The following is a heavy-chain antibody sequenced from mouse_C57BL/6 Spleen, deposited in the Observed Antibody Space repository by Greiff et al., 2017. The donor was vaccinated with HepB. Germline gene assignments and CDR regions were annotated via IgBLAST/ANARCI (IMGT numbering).Heavy chain of an antibody. J-gene: IGHJ2*01. V-gene: IGHV1-64*01. CDR1: GYTFTSYW. D-gene: IGHD1-1*01. CDR3: AREDYGSRDFDY. CDR2: IHPNSGST. Sequence: QVHVKQPGAELVKPGASVKLSCKASGYTFTSYWMHWVKQRPGQGLEWIGMIHPNSGSTNYNEKFKSKATLTVDKSSSTAYMQLSSLTSEDSAVYYCAREDYGSRDFDYWGQGTTLTVSS.